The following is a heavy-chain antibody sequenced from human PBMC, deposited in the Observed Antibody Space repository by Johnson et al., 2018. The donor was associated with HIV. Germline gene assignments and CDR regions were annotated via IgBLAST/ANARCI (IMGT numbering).Heavy chain of an antibody. Sequence: QVQLVESGGGLVQPGGSLRLSCAASGFTFSSYWMSWVRQAPGKGLEWVAVISHDGSNEYHGDSVKGRFTISRDNAKNTLYLEMNSLRAWDTAVYYCARGGGCGGDCYSGYDAFDIWGQGT. V-gene: IGHV3-30*03. J-gene: IGHJ3*02. D-gene: IGHD2-21*01. CDR3: ARGGGCGGDCYSGYDAFDI. CDR1: GFTFSSYW. CDR2: ISHDGSNE.